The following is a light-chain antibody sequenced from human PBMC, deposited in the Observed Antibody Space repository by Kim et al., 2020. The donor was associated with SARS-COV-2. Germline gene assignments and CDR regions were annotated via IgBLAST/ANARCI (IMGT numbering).Light chain of an antibody. CDR2: GDN. CDR3: HSYDSSLSAWV. J-gene: IGLJ3*02. Sequence: QSVLTQPPSVSGAPGQRVTISCTGSSSNIGAGYAVHWYQQLPGAAPKLLIYGDNNRPSGVPDRLSGSKSGTSASLTITGLQAEDEADYYCHSYDSSLSAWVFGGGTQLTVL. CDR1: SSNIGAGYA. V-gene: IGLV1-40*01.